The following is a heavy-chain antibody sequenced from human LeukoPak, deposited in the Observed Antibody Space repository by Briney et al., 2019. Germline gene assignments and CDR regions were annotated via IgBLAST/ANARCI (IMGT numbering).Heavy chain of an antibody. CDR3: ARLYSFRGQWHENDY. J-gene: IGHJ4*02. CDR2: IYYSGST. D-gene: IGHD6-19*01. CDR1: GGSISSSSYY. V-gene: IGHV4-61*05. Sequence: NSSETLSLTCTVSGGSISSSSYYWGWIRQPPGKGLEWIGYIYYSGSTNYNPSLKSRVTISVDTSKNQFSLKLSSVTAADTAVYYCARLYSFRGQWHENDYWGQGTLVTVSS.